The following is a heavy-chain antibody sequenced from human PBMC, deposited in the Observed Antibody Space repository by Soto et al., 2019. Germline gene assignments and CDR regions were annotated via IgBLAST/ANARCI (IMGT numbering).Heavy chain of an antibody. CDR3: VSWCDGFDM. D-gene: IGHD2-8*01. Sequence: GGSRRLSCAAPGSTFSANWTRCVRQAPGKGREWVAQTKPVGSEKYYVDSVKGRSATSRANLENSSPLQRNGLRAADTPVYYCVSWCDGFDMWGRGTIVTVS. V-gene: IGHV3-7*01. CDR2: TKPVGSEK. J-gene: IGHJ3*02. CDR1: GSTFSANW.